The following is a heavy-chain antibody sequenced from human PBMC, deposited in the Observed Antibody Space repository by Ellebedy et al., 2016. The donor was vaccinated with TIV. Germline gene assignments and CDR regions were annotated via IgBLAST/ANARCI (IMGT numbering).Heavy chain of an antibody. CDR2: TRNKPNNYTT. CDR1: GFTFSSYS. Sequence: GESLKISCEASGFTFSSYSMNWVRLAPGKGLEWVGRTRNKPNNYTTEYAASVKGRFTISRDDSKNSLYLQMNSLRADDTAVYYCVRAVPNWFDPWGQGTLVTVSS. V-gene: IGHV3-72*01. CDR3: VRAVPNWFDP. J-gene: IGHJ5*02.